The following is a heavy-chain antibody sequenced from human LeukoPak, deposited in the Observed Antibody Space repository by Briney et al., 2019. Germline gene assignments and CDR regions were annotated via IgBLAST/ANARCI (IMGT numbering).Heavy chain of an antibody. CDR1: GYTSPFYG. CDR2: VIPIFGTA. CDR3: ARGGSTVTDTFDY. D-gene: IGHD4-11*01. Sequence: SVKVSCKVSGYTSPFYGITWVRQAPGQGLEWMGGVIPIFGTANYAQKFQGRVTITADESTSTAYMELSSLRSEDTAVYYCARGGSTVTDTFDYWGQGTLVTVSS. V-gene: IGHV1-69*13. J-gene: IGHJ4*02.